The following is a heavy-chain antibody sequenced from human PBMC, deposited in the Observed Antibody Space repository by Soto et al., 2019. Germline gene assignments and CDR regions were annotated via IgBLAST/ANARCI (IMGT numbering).Heavy chain of an antibody. V-gene: IGHV3-30-3*01. CDR1: GFTFSSYA. J-gene: IGHJ6*02. CDR2: ISYDGSNK. D-gene: IGHD2-15*01. CDR3: ARDRNLGYCSGGSCWGYYYYGMDV. Sequence: QVQLVESGGGVVQPGRSLRLSCAASGFTFSSYAMHWVRQAPGKGLEWVAVISYDGSNKYYADSVKGRFTISRDNSKNTLYLQMNSLRAEDTAVYYCARDRNLGYCSGGSCWGYYYYGMDVWGQGTTVTVSS.